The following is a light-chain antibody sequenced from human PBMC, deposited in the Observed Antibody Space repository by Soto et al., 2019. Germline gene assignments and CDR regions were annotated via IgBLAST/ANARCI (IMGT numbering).Light chain of an antibody. Sequence: EIGLTQSPATLSWSPGERATLSCRASQSVTSYLAWYQQKPGRAPRLLIYDASTRATGIPARFSGSGSGTDVTLTISSLEPEDFAVYYCQQRSNWLTWTFGQGTKVEIK. J-gene: IGKJ1*01. CDR2: DAS. CDR3: QQRSNWLTWT. V-gene: IGKV3-11*01. CDR1: QSVTSY.